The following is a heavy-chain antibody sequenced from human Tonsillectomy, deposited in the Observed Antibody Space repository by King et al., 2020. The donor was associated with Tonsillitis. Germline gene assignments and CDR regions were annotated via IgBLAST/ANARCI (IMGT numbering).Heavy chain of an antibody. V-gene: IGHV1-18*04. CDR2: ISAYNGNT. CDR3: ARAGDSSGYYNAFDI. Sequence: VQLVESGAEVKKPGASVKVSCKASGYTFTSYAISWVRQAPGQGLEWMGWISAYNGNTNYAQKFQGRVTMTTDTSTGTAYMDLRSLRSDDTAVYYCARAGDSSGYYNAFDIWGQGTMVTVSS. J-gene: IGHJ3*02. CDR1: GYTFTSYA. D-gene: IGHD3-22*01.